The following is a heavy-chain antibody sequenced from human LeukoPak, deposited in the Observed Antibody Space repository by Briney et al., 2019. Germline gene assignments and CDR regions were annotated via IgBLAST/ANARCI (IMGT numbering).Heavy chain of an antibody. CDR3: ARGPKGSGWYLNY. CDR2: INHSGST. J-gene: IGHJ4*02. CDR1: GGSLSGYY. D-gene: IGHD6-19*01. Sequence: SETLSLTCAVYGGSLSGYYWNWIRQPPGKGLEWIGEINHSGSTNYNPSLKSRVTISVDTSKSQFSLKLSSVTAADTAVYYCARGPKGSGWYLNYWSQGTLVTVSS. V-gene: IGHV4-34*01.